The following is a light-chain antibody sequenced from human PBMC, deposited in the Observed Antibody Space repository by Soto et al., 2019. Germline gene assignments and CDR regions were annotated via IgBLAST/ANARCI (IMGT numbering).Light chain of an antibody. CDR2: KAS. V-gene: IGKV1-5*03. Sequence: DIQMTQSPSTLSASVGDRVTITCRASQSISSWLAWYQQKPGKAPKLLIYKASSLESGVPSRFSGSGSGTEFTLTIRSLQPDDFATYYCHQYNSWTFGKGTKVEIK. CDR1: QSISSW. CDR3: HQYNSWT. J-gene: IGKJ1*01.